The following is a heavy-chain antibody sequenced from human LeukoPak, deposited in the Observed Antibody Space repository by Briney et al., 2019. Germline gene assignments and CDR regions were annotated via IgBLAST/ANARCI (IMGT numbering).Heavy chain of an antibody. CDR1: GFNFRNSD. D-gene: IGHD3-3*01. CDR3: AQSRRQYDFWSGFDY. CDR2: LRDDGFNK. J-gene: IGHJ4*02. V-gene: IGHV3-30*02. Sequence: GGSLRLSCAASGFNFRNSDMHWVRQVPGKGLEWVALLRDDGFNKYYADSVKDRFTISRGTSKNTLFLEMNRLTVEDRAIYYCAQSRRQYDFWSGFDYWGRGTLVTVSS.